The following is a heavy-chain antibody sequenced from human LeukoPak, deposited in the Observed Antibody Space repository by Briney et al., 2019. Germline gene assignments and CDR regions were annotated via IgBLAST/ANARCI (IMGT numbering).Heavy chain of an antibody. CDR3: TRLTYYHDTSAPIPFLFFDY. J-gene: IGHJ4*02. Sequence: PSETLSLTCTVSGGSLSSYYWSWIRQPPGKGLEWIGYIYYSGSTTFNSSLKSRVTMSVDTSKNQFSLKLSSVTAADTAVYYCTRLTYYHDTSAPIPFLFFDYWGQGTLVTVSS. CDR2: IYYSGST. V-gene: IGHV4-59*08. D-gene: IGHD3-22*01. CDR1: GGSLSSYY.